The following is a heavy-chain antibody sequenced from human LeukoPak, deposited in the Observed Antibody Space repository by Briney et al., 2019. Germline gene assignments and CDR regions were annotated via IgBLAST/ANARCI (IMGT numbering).Heavy chain of an antibody. CDR3: ARDKNNRILMPRVDAFDF. J-gene: IGHJ3*01. V-gene: IGHV3-48*03. D-gene: IGHD1-14*01. Sequence: GGSLRLSCAASGSTFSSYEMNWVRQAPGKGLEWVSYISGTGSTRYYADSVKGRFTISRDNAQNALYLQMNSLRAEDTAVYFCARDKNNRILMPRVDAFDFWGQGTMVTVSS. CDR1: GSTFSSYE. CDR2: ISGTGSTR.